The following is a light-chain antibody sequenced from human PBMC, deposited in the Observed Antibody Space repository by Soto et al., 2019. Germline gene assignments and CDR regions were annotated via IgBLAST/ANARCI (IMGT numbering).Light chain of an antibody. V-gene: IGKV3-15*01. J-gene: IGKJ1*01. CDR3: QQYGSSPT. CDR1: QSVSTT. Sequence: EIVMTQSPATLSVSLGERVTLSCRASQSVSTTLAWYQQKPGQAPRLLIYGASTRATGIPARFSGSGSGTEFTLTISSLQSEDFAVYYCQQYGSSPTFGQGTKVDIK. CDR2: GAS.